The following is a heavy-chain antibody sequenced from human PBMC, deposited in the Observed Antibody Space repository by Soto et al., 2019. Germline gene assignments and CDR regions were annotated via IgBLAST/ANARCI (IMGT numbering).Heavy chain of an antibody. CDR1: GFTFSSYG. CDR3: ANGGRGSYYEGDFDY. Sequence: QVQLVESGGGVVQPGRSLRLSCAASGFTFSSYGMHWVRQAPGKGLEWVAVISYDGSNKYYADSVKGRFTISRDKSKNTLYLQMNSLRAEDTAVYYCANGGRGSYYEGDFDYWGQGTLVTVSS. CDR2: ISYDGSNK. D-gene: IGHD1-26*01. J-gene: IGHJ4*02. V-gene: IGHV3-30*18.